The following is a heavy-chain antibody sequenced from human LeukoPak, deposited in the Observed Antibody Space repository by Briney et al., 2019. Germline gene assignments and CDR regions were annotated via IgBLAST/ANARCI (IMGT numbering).Heavy chain of an antibody. V-gene: IGHV4-34*01. J-gene: IGHJ6*02. D-gene: IGHD3-9*01. CDR3: ATVPHLVLRYFDWLSHGMDV. Sequence: PAETLSLTCAVYGGSFRGYYWSWIRQPPGKGLEWIGEINHSGSTNYNPSLKSRVTISVDTSKNQFSLKLSSVTAADTAVYYCATVPHLVLRYFDWLSHGMDVWGQGTTVTVSS. CDR2: INHSGST. CDR1: GGSFRGYY.